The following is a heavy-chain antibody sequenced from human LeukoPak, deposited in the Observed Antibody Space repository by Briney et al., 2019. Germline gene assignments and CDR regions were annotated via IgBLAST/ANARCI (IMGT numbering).Heavy chain of an antibody. CDR3: ARTRDGYNFGGFDY. D-gene: IGHD5-24*01. CDR2: IYYSGST. Sequence: SETLSLTCTVSGGSISSSSYYWGWIRQPPGKGLEWIGTIYYSGSTYYNPSLKSRVTISVDTSKNQFSLKLSSVTAADTAVYYCARTRDGYNFGGFDYWGQGTLVTVSS. V-gene: IGHV4-39*01. J-gene: IGHJ4*02. CDR1: GGSISSSSYY.